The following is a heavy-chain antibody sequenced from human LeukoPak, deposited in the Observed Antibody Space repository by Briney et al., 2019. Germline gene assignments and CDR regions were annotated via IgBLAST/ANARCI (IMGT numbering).Heavy chain of an antibody. CDR2: TWFDDSYQ. D-gene: IGHD4-11*01. CDR3: ARETYSLADV. V-gene: IGHV3-33*01. CDR1: GFSFSSHG. Sequence: PGGSLTLSCAASGFSFSSHGMHWVRQAPGKGLEWVGVTWFDDSYQHYAGSVRGRFTISRDNSKNTVYLQMNSLRAEDTAVYYCARETYSLADVWGQGTTVIVSS. J-gene: IGHJ6*02.